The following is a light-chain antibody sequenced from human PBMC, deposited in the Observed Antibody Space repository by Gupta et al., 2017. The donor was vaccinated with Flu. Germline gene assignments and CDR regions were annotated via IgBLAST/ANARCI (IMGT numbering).Light chain of an antibody. CDR1: QNVNTY. CDR2: DAF. CDR3: QQRSNWLT. V-gene: IGKV3-11*01. Sequence: SLSPGERAILSCRASQNVNTYLAWYQQKPGQPPRLLIYDAFNRATGVPVRFSGSGSGTDFTLTISSLDPEDFAVYYCQQRSNWLTFGGGTKVEIK. J-gene: IGKJ4*01.